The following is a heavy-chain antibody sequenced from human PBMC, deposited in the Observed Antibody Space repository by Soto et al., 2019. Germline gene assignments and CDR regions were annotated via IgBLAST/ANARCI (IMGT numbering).Heavy chain of an antibody. CDR2: IYHSGST. CDR3: ARSLGYCSITSLNKGWPEWFDP. V-gene: IGHV4-30-2*01. D-gene: IGHD2-2*01. J-gene: IGHJ5*02. CDR1: GGSISSGGYS. Sequence: LSRTCAVSGGSISSGGYSWSWIRQPPGKGLXWIGYIYHSGSTYYNPSLKSRVTTSVDRSKNQFSLKLSSVTAADTAVYYCARSLGYCSITSLNKGWPEWFDPWGQGTLVTVCS.